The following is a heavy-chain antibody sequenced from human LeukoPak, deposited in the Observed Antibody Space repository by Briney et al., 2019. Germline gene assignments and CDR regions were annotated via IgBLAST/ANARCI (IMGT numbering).Heavy chain of an antibody. V-gene: IGHV3-7*01. CDR1: GFSFRDFW. CDR3: ARFGYSGWNLEY. J-gene: IGHJ4*02. Sequence: GGSLRLSCAASGFSFRDFWMTWVRQAPGKGLEWVANINQGGSVKCYVDSVKGRFTISRDDAESSLYVQMYSLRDEDTAVYYCARFGYSGWNLEYWGQGTLVTVSS. D-gene: IGHD5-12*01. CDR2: INQGGSVK.